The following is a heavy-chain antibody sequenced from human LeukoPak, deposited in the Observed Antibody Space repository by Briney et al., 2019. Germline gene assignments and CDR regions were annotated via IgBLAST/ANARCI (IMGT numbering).Heavy chain of an antibody. CDR2: ISSSSSYI. J-gene: IGHJ4*02. CDR3: AKDLFWFGELSNFDY. CDR1: GFTFSSYS. Sequence: PGGSLRLSCAASGFTFSSYSMNWVRQAPGKGLEWVSSISSSSSYIYYADSVKGRFTISIDNAKNTLYLQMNSLRAEDTAVYYCAKDLFWFGELSNFDYWGQGTLVTVSS. V-gene: IGHV3-21*04. D-gene: IGHD3-10*01.